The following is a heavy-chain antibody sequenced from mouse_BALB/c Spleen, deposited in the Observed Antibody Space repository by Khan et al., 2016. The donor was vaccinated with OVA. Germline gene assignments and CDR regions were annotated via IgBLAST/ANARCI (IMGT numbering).Heavy chain of an antibody. D-gene: IGHD2-14*01. CDR1: GYSFTGYT. J-gene: IGHJ2*01. CDR2: LNPYNVLT. CDR3: ARDYRYYFDY. Sequence: EVQLQQSGPELVKPGASVKISCKASGYSFTGYTMNWVKQSPGKNLECIELLNPYNVLTRYNQKFQGKSTLTVDQLSSKAYLELLSITSEDSAVYYGARDYRYYFDYWGQGTTLTVSS. V-gene: IGHV1-31*01.